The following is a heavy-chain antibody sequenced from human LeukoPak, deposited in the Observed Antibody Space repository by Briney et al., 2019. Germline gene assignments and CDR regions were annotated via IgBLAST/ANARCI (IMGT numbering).Heavy chain of an antibody. D-gene: IGHD7-27*01. Sequence: NPSETLSLTCTISGGSVSDYYWSWIRQSPGKGLEWIGYIYRTGSTSYSPSLKSRVTISADTSQNQFSLKLSSVTAADTAVYYCASRKLGNDYWGQGTLVTVSS. CDR2: IYRTGST. CDR3: ASRKLGNDY. V-gene: IGHV4-59*02. CDR1: GGSVSDYY. J-gene: IGHJ4*02.